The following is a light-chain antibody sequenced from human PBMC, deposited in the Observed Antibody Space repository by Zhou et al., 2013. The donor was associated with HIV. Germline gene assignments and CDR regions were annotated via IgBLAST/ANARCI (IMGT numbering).Light chain of an antibody. J-gene: IGKJ4*01. CDR2: AAS. Sequence: DIQMTQSPSSLSASVGDRVTITCRASQAIRNYLSWFQQKPGEAPKSLIYAASSLQSGVPSKFSGSGSGTDFTLTISSLQPEDFATYYCQQYNSFPLTFGGGTKVEIK. CDR1: QAIRNY. CDR3: QQYNSFPLT. V-gene: IGKV1-16*02.